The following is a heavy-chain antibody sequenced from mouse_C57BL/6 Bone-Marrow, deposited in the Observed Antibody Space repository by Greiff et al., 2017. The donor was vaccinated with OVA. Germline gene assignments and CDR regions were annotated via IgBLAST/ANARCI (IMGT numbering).Heavy chain of an antibody. CDR1: GSIFSSYA. CDR2: SSDGGSYT. V-gene: IGHV5-4*01. CDR3: ARDPGGQYYCDY. Sequence: EVQGVESGGGLVKLGGSLKLSCAASGSIFSSYAMSWVCQTPEKRLEWVATSSDGGSYTYYPDNVKGRFTISRDNAKNNRYLQMSHLKSEDTAMYYCARDPGGQYYCDYWGQGTTLTVSS. J-gene: IGHJ2*01.